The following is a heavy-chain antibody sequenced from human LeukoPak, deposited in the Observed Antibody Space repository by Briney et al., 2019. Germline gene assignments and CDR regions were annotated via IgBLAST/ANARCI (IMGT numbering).Heavy chain of an antibody. CDR3: ARHRDGYNALFDY. CDR1: GYSISSGYY. CDR2: IYHSGST. Sequence: PSETLSLTCTVSGYSISSGYYWAWIRQPPGKGLEWIGSIYHSGSTYYNPSLKSRVTISVDTSKNQFSLKLSSVTAADTAVYYCARHRDGYNALFDYWGQGTLVTVSS. V-gene: IGHV4-38-2*02. J-gene: IGHJ4*02. D-gene: IGHD5-24*01.